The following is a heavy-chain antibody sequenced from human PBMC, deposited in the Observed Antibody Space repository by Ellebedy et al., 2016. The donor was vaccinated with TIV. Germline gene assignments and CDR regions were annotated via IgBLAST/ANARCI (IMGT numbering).Heavy chain of an antibody. CDR2: IDWDDDK. CDR3: ARTRYSSGWPPRPAAAFDI. Sequence: SWIRQPPGKALEWLALIDWDDDKYYSTSLKTRLTISKDTSKNQVVLTMTNMDPVDTATYYCARTRYSSGWPPRPAAAFDIWGQGTMVTVSS. V-gene: IGHV2-70*01. D-gene: IGHD6-19*01. J-gene: IGHJ3*02.